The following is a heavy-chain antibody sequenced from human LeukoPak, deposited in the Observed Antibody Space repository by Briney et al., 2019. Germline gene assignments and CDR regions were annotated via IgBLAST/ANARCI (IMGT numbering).Heavy chain of an antibody. V-gene: IGHV4-59*11. J-gene: IGHJ4*02. D-gene: IGHD3-10*01. CDR2: IYYSGST. Sequence: SETLSLTCTVSGDSISSQYWSWIRQPPGKGLEWIGYIYYSGSTNYNSSLKSRVTISVDTSKNQFSLKLTSVTAADTAVYYCARLHYGSGGGYWGQGTLVTVSS. CDR3: ARLHYGSGGGY. CDR1: GDSISSQY.